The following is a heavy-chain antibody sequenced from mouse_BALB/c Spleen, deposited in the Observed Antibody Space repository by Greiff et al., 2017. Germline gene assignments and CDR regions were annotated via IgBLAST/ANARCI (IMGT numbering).Heavy chain of an antibody. D-gene: IGHD1-1*01. CDR3: VRHGDGRSYETLYNAMDY. CDR2: ISSGGSYT. Sequence: EVKLVESGGDLVKPGGSLKLSCAASGFTFSSYGMSWVRQTPDKRLEWVATISSGGSYTYYPDSVKGRFTISRDNAKNTLYLQMSSLKSEDTAMYYCVRHGDGRSYETLYNAMDYWGQGTSVTVSA. CDR1: GFTFSSYG. J-gene: IGHJ4*01. V-gene: IGHV5-6*01.